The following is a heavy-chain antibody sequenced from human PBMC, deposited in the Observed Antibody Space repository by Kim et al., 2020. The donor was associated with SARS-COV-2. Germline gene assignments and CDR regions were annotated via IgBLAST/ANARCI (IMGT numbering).Heavy chain of an antibody. D-gene: IGHD4-17*01. J-gene: IGHJ4*02. V-gene: IGHV4-59*08. CDR3: ARQTVTTYDY. CDR2: IYYSGST. CDR1: GGSISSYY. Sequence: SETLSLTCTVSGGSISSYYWSWIRQPPGKGLEWIGYIYYSGSTNYNPSLKSRVTISVDTSKNQFSLKLSSVTAADTAVYYCARQTVTTYDYWGQGTLVTVSS.